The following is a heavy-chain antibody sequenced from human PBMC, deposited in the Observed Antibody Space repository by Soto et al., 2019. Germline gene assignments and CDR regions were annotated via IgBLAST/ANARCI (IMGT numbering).Heavy chain of an antibody. Sequence: PGESLKISCKGFGYNFSGYWIAWVRQMPGRGLEWMGIIFPADSGTRYSPSFQGQVSISVDTAITTTFLHLSSLRPSDTGTYCCARRGKYPNWLDPWGQGTLVTVSS. CDR1: GYNFSGYW. V-gene: IGHV5-51*01. D-gene: IGHD2-2*01. J-gene: IGHJ5*02. CDR3: ARRGKYPNWLDP. CDR2: IFPADSGT.